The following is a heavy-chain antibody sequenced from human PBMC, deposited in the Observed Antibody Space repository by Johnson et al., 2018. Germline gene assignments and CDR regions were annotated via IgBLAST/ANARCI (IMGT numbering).Heavy chain of an antibody. D-gene: IGHD1-26*01. CDR2: INSDGSTT. CDR3: ARGFDTNAFDI. J-gene: IGHJ3*02. CDR1: GFTFSGYW. V-gene: IGHV3-74*01. Sequence: QLVESGGGLVQPXGSLRLSXAASGFTFSGYWMHCVRQAPGKGLVWVSRINSDGSTTNYADSLKGRFTISRDNAKDTLFLQMNSRRAEDTAVYYCARGFDTNAFDIWGQGTMVTVSS.